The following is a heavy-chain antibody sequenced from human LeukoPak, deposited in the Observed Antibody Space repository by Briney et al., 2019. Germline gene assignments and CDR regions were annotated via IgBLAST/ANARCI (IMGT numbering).Heavy chain of an antibody. V-gene: IGHV4-31*01. CDR3: ASRITMRVSLGFFGL. CDR2: IYYSGST. CDR1: GGSIKGGGFF. Sequence: SETLSLTCSVSGGSIKGGGFFWNWVRQHPGKGLEWIGHIYYSGSTSYNPSVKSQVTISVDTSKDQFSLKLTSVTAADTAVYYCASRITMRVSLGFFGLWGRGTLVTVSS. J-gene: IGHJ2*01. D-gene: IGHD3-22*01.